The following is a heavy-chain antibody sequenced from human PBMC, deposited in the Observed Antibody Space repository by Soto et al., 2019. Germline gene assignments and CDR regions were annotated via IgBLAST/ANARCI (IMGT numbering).Heavy chain of an antibody. CDR3: ARFSDQQWLAPGYWYFDL. J-gene: IGHJ2*01. D-gene: IGHD6-19*01. V-gene: IGHV4-4*02. Sequence: QVQLQESGPGLVKPSGTLSLTCAVSSGSISSSNWWSWVRQPPGKGLEWIGEIYHSGSTNHNPSLKSRVTISVDKSKNQFSLKLSSVTAADTAVYYCARFSDQQWLAPGYWYFDLWGRGTLVTVSS. CDR1: SGSISSSNW. CDR2: IYHSGST.